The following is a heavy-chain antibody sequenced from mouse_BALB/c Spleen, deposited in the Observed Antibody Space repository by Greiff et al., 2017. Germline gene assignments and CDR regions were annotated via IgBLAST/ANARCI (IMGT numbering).Heavy chain of an antibody. Sequence: EVKLMESGGGLVKPGGSLKLSCAASGFTFSDYYMYWVRQTPEKRLEWVATISDGGSYTYYPDSVKGRFTISRDNAKNNLYLQMSSLKSEDTAMYYCARGTAYGSSSWFAYWGQGTLVTVSA. CDR2: ISDGGSYT. CDR1: GFTFSDYY. J-gene: IGHJ3*01. V-gene: IGHV5-4*02. D-gene: IGHD1-1*01. CDR3: ARGTAYGSSSWFAY.